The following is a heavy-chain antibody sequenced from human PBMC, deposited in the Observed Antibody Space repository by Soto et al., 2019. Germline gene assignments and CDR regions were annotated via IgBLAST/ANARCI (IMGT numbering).Heavy chain of an antibody. V-gene: IGHV1-18*01. CDR2: ISAYNGNT. CDR3: ARGSLPSSYYDFWSGYYPYYYYGMDV. D-gene: IGHD3-3*01. J-gene: IGHJ6*02. CDR1: GYTFTSYG. Sequence: SVKVSCKASGYTFTSYGLSWVRQAPGQGLEWMGWISAYNGNTNYAQKLQGRVTMTTDTSTSTADMELRSLISDDTAVYYCARGSLPSSYYDFWSGYYPYYYYGMDVWGQGTTVTVSS.